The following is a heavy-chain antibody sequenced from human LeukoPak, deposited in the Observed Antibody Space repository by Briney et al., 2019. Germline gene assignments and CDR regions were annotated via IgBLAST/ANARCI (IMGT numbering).Heavy chain of an antibody. CDR3: ARDPDYDFWTEVDY. V-gene: IGHV7-4-1*02. D-gene: IGHD3/OR15-3a*01. J-gene: IGHJ4*02. Sequence: GASVRVSCKASGYTFTSYAMNWVRQAPGQRLEWMGWINTNTGNPTYAQGFTGRFVFSLDTSVSTAYLQISSLKAEDTAVYYCARDPDYDFWTEVDYWGQGTLVTVSS. CDR1: GYTFTSYA. CDR2: INTNTGNP.